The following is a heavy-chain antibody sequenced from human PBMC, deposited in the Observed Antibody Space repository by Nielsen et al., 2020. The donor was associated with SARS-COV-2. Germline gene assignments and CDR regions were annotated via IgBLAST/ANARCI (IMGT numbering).Heavy chain of an antibody. CDR3: ARYIVVVPAAPVDP. CDR1: CGSISSSSYY. V-gene: IGHV4-39*01. J-gene: IGHJ5*02. CDR2: IYYSGST. Sequence: SETLSLTCTVSCGSISSSSYYWGWIRQPPGKGLEWIGSIYYSGSTYYNPSLKSRVTISVDTSKNQFSMKLSSVTAADTAVYYCARYIVVVPAAPVDPWGQGILVTVSS. D-gene: IGHD2-2*01.